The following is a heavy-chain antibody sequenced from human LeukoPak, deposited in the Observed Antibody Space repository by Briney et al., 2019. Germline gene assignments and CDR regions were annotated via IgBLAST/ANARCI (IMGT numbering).Heavy chain of an antibody. V-gene: IGHV3-20*04. CDR3: ARMAYYYDSSGYYSTFDY. CDR2: INWNGGST. CDR1: GFTFTNNF. J-gene: IGHJ4*02. D-gene: IGHD3-22*01. Sequence: TGGSLRLSCAASGFTFTNNFMSWVRQAPGKGLEWVSGINWNGGSTGYADSVKGRFTISRDNAKNSLYLQMNSLRAEDTALYYCARMAYYYDSSGYYSTFDYWGQGTLVTVSS.